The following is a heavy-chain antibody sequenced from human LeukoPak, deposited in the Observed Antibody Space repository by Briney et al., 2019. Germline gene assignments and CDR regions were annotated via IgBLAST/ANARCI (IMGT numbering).Heavy chain of an antibody. D-gene: IGHD5-18*01. CDR2: IYYSGST. Sequence: AETLSLTCTVSGGSFSSYYWRWVRQPPGKGLVWIGDIYYSGSTNFNPSLTSRGTISVDTSNNQFSMKLSSVTAADTAVYYCARGVSASGYSYGQVFWGSPIYGMDVWGQGTTVTVSS. V-gene: IGHV4-59*01. CDR1: GGSFSSYY. CDR3: ARGVSASGYSYGQVFWGSPIYGMDV. J-gene: IGHJ6*01.